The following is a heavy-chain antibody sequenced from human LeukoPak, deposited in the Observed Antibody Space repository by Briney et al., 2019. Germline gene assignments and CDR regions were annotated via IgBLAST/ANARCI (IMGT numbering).Heavy chain of an antibody. CDR3: ARRPHYYGSGRGPRTFDI. CDR2: IYYSGST. Sequence: PSETLSLTCTVSGGSISSSSYYWGWIRQPPGKGLEWIGSIYYSGSTYYNPSLKSRVTISVDTSKNQFSLKLSSVTAADTAVYYCARRPHYYGSGRGPRTFDIWGQGTMVTVSS. V-gene: IGHV4-39*01. J-gene: IGHJ3*02. D-gene: IGHD3-10*01. CDR1: GGSISSSSYY.